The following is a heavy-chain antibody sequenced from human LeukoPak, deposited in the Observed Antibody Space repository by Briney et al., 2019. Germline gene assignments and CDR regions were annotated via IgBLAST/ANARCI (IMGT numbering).Heavy chain of an antibody. V-gene: IGHV3-30*18. CDR2: ISYDGVNK. CDR1: GFPFSGYG. J-gene: IGHJ3*02. D-gene: IGHD4-23*01. CDR3: AKRDYGGYSHGFDI. Sequence: PGGSLRLSCAASGFPFSGYGMHWVRQAPGKGLEWVAVISYDGVNKYYADSVQGRFTISRDNSKNTLSLQMNSLRDDDTAVFFCAKRDYGGYSHGFDIWGQGTMVTVSS.